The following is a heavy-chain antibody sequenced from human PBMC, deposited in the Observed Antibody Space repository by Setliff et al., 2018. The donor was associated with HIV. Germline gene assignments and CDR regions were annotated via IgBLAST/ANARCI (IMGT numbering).Heavy chain of an antibody. D-gene: IGHD5-18*01. V-gene: IGHV3-7*03. Sequence: GGSLRLSCAASGLTLGDYGMVWVRQAPGKGLEWVATIKQDGSEKYSVDSVKGRFTISRDNAENSLYLQMNSLRAEDTAVYYCATRIQLCYWGQGTLVTVSS. CDR2: IKQDGSEK. CDR1: GLTLGDYG. J-gene: IGHJ4*02. CDR3: ATRIQLCY.